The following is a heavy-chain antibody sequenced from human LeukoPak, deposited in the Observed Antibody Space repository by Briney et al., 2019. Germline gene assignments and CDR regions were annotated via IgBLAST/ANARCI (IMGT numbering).Heavy chain of an antibody. CDR2: IYTSEST. V-gene: IGHV4-61*02. CDR1: GGSINSSNYY. Sequence: PSETLSLTCSVSGGSINSSNYYWSWIRQPAGKGLEWIGRIYTSESTNYNPSLKSRVTISVDTSRNQFSLKLSSVTAADTAVYYCASPTTHNDYWGQGTLVTVSS. CDR3: ASPTTHNDY. D-gene: IGHD1-26*01. J-gene: IGHJ4*02.